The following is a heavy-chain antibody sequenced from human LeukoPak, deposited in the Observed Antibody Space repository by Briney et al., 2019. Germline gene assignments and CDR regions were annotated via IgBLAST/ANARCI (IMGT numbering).Heavy chain of an antibody. J-gene: IGHJ3*02. CDR3: AKIRDTPGAFDI. Sequence: SETLSLTCTVSGGSISSSSDYCGWIRQPPGEGLEWIWSSYYSGSTYYNPSLKSRVTISVDTSKNQFYLKLSSVTAADTAVYYCAKIRDTPGAFDIWGQGTMVTVSS. CDR2: SYYSGST. D-gene: IGHD5-18*01. CDR1: GGSISSSSDY. V-gene: IGHV4-39*01.